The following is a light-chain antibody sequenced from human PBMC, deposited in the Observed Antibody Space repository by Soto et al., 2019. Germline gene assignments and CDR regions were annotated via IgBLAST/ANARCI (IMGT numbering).Light chain of an antibody. CDR1: RSIRTY. CDR2: GAS. Sequence: DVQMTQSPPSLSASVGDVVTITCRASRSIRTYLNWYQQKPGKAPKLLIFGASSLQSGVPSRFSGGGSGTAFTLAISSLQPEDFATYFCQQGYSLPLTFGGGTRVEIK. V-gene: IGKV1-39*01. J-gene: IGKJ4*01. CDR3: QQGYSLPLT.